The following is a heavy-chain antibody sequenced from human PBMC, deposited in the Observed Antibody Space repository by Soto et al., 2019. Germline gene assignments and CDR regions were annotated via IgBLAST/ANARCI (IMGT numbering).Heavy chain of an antibody. V-gene: IGHV3-23*01. Sequence: EVQLLESGGGMVQPGGSLRVSCAASGFTFRNFVMSWVRQAPGKGLEWVSAIRGTGGETFYADSVKGRFTISRDNSKNTLYLQRISLRDEDTALYFCAQERGWGVVSPSHDYWGQGTLVTVSS. J-gene: IGHJ4*02. CDR2: IRGTGGET. CDR1: GFTFRNFV. CDR3: AQERGWGVVSPSHDY. D-gene: IGHD2-21*01.